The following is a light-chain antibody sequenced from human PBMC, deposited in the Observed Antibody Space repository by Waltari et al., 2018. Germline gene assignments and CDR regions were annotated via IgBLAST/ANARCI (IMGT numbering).Light chain of an antibody. CDR1: SSDVGSYDL. CDR2: EGN. V-gene: IGLV2-23*03. Sequence: QSALTPPASVSGSPGQSITISCTGTSSDVGSYDLVSWYQQHPGKAPKLMIYEGNKRPSGVSNRFSGSKSGNTASLTISGLQAEDEADYYCCSYAGDSAFVVLGGGTKLTVL. CDR3: CSYAGDSAFVV. J-gene: IGLJ2*01.